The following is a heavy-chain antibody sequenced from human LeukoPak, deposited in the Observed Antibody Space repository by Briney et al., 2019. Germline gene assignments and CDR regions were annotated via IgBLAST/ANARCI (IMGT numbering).Heavy chain of an antibody. V-gene: IGHV4-38-2*01. CDR2: IYHSGST. CDR1: GYSISSGYY. CDR3: ARQGGGRITIFGVVIPFDY. J-gene: IGHJ4*02. Sequence: PPETLSLTCAVSGYSISSGYYWVWIRQPPGKGLEWIGSIYHSGSTYYNPSLKSRVTISVDTSKNQFSLKLSSVTAADTAVYYCARQGGGRITIFGVVIPFDYWGQGTLVTVSS. D-gene: IGHD3-3*01.